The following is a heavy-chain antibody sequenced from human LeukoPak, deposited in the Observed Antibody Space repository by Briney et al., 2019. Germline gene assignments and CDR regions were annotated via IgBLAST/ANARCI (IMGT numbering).Heavy chain of an antibody. CDR3: ARDFVPYGYYYYMDV. D-gene: IGHD4-17*01. J-gene: IGHJ6*03. CDR2: ISSSGSTI. CDR1: GFTFSSYE. Sequence: GGSLRLSCAASGFTFSSYEMNWVRQAPGKGLEWVSYISSSGSTIYYADSVKGRFTISRDNAKNSLYLQMNSLRAEDTAVYYCARDFVPYGYYYYMDVWGKGTTVTISS. V-gene: IGHV3-48*03.